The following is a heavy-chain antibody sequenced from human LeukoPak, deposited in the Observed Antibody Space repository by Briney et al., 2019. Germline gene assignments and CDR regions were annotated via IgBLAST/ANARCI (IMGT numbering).Heavy chain of an antibody. D-gene: IGHD1-26*01. Sequence: GGSLRLSCTASGFTFSNYNMNWVRQAPGEGLEWVSSISSTSNSIDYADSVKGRFTISRDNANNLLYLHINSLRVEDTAVYYCGRVPSSYRTIDYWGQGTLVTVSS. CDR1: GFTFSNYN. V-gene: IGHV3-21*01. CDR3: GRVPSSYRTIDY. CDR2: ISSTSNSI. J-gene: IGHJ4*02.